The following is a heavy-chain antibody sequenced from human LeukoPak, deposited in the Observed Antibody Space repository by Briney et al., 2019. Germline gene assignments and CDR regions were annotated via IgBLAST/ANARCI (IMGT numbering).Heavy chain of an antibody. J-gene: IGHJ4*02. CDR2: ISYDGSNK. Sequence: PGGSLRLSCAASGFTFSSYDMHWVRQAPGKGLEWVAVISYDGSNKYYADSVKGRFTISRDNSKNTLYLQMNSLRAEDTAVYYCAKGGKGYYFDYWGQGTLVTVSS. CDR3: AKGGKGYYFDY. D-gene: IGHD1-14*01. CDR1: GFTFSSYD. V-gene: IGHV3-30*18.